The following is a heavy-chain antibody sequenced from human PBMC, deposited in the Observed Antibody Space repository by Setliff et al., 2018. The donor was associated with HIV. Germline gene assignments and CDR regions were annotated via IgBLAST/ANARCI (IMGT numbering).Heavy chain of an antibody. V-gene: IGHV4-4*09. CDR2: IYTSGST. CDR1: GASITSHY. Sequence: PSETLSLTCTVAGASITSHYWSWIRQSPGKGLEWIGYIYTSGSTIYNPSLKSRITISLDTSKEQFSLELSSATAADTAIYYCALLYPYSGYLGYWGQGTLVTVSS. J-gene: IGHJ4*02. D-gene: IGHD1-26*01. CDR3: ALLYPYSGYLGY.